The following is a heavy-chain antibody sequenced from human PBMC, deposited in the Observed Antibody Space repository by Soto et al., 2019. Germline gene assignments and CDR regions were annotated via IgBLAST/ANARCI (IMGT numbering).Heavy chain of an antibody. V-gene: IGHV3-23*01. J-gene: IGHJ6*02. Sequence: GSLRLSCAASGFTFSSYAMSWVRQAPGKGLEWVSAISGSGGSTYYADSVKGRFTISRDNSKNTLYLQMNSLRAEDTAVYYCAKHFLPVRDIVVVVAAPGSSGYYYGMDVWGQGTTVTVSS. CDR3: AKHFLPVRDIVVVVAAPGSSGYYYGMDV. D-gene: IGHD2-15*01. CDR2: ISGSGGST. CDR1: GFTFSSYA.